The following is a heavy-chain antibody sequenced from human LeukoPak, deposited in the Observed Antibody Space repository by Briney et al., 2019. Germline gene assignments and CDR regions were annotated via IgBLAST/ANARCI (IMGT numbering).Heavy chain of an antibody. CDR3: ARDLGYSYGRIFDY. J-gene: IGHJ4*02. Sequence: ASETLSLTCTVSGYSISSGYYWGWIRQPPGKGLEWIGSIYHSGSTYYNPSLKSRVTISVDTSKNQFSLKLSSVTAAETAVYYCARDLGYSYGRIFDYWGQGTLVTVSS. CDR2: IYHSGST. D-gene: IGHD5-18*01. CDR1: GYSISSGYY. V-gene: IGHV4-38-2*02.